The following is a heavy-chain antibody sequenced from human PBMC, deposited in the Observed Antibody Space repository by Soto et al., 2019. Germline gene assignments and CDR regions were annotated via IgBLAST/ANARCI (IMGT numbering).Heavy chain of an antibody. CDR3: IKASTQAGVGGYR. Sequence: EVQLVESGGGLVQPGGSLRLSCAASGFAFSSYWMHWVRQVPGKGPVWVSRISSDGRNATYADSVKGRLTISRDNATNTLHLQMNGLTDEDTAVYYCIKASTQAGVGGYRWAQGTLVTVSS. CDR1: GFAFSSYW. CDR2: ISSDGRNA. D-gene: IGHD6-19*01. V-gene: IGHV3-74*01. J-gene: IGHJ4*02.